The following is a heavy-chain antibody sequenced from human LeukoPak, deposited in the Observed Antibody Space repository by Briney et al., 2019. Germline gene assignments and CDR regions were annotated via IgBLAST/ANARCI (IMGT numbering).Heavy chain of an antibody. J-gene: IGHJ3*02. CDR2: IYYSGST. D-gene: IGHD2-2*01. Sequence: SETLSLTCTVSGGSISSGGYYWSWIRQHPGKGLEWIGYIYYSGSTYYNPSLKSRVTISVDTSKNQFSLKLSSVTAADTAVYYCARVDCSSTRCYWGYDAFDIWGQGTMVTVSS. CDR3: ARVDCSSTRCYWGYDAFDI. CDR1: GGSISSGGYY. V-gene: IGHV4-31*03.